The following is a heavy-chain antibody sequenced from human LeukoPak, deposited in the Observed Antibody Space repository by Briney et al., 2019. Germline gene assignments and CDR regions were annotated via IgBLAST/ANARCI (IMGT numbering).Heavy chain of an antibody. V-gene: IGHV1-18*01. J-gene: IGHJ6*02. CDR3: ATLEAAAPYYYGMDV. CDR2: ISAYNGNT. Sequence: ASVKVSCKASGYTFTSYGISWVRQAPGQGLEWMGWISAYNGNTNYAQKLQGRVTMTTDTSTSTAYMELRSLRSEDTAVYYCATLEAAAPYYYGMDVWGQGTTVTVSS. D-gene: IGHD2-15*01. CDR1: GYTFTSYG.